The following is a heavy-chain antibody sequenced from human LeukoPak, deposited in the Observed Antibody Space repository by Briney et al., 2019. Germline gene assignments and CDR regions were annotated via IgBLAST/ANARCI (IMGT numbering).Heavy chain of an antibody. CDR2: IAPSGGST. J-gene: IGHJ4*02. D-gene: IGHD3-22*01. Sequence: ASVKVSCKASGYTFTSYYMRWVRQAPGQGLEWMGIIAPSGGSTSYAQKFQGRVTITRDTSTSTVYMELSSLRSEDTAVYYCAGGESYDSSGYCFDYWGQGTLVTASS. CDR3: AGGESYDSSGYCFDY. V-gene: IGHV1-46*01. CDR1: GYTFTSYY.